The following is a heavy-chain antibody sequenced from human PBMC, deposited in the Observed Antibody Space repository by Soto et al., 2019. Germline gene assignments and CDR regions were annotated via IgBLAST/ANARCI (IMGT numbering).Heavy chain of an antibody. V-gene: IGHV4-39*01. CDR1: GGSISSSSYY. Sequence: SETLSLTCTVSGGSISSSSYYWGWIRQPPGKGLEWIGSIYYSGSTYYNPSLKGRVTISVDTSKNQFSLKLSSVTAADTAVYYCARHLTVTTDYFDYWGQGTLVTVSS. CDR3: ARHLTVTTDYFDY. CDR2: IYYSGST. D-gene: IGHD4-17*01. J-gene: IGHJ4*02.